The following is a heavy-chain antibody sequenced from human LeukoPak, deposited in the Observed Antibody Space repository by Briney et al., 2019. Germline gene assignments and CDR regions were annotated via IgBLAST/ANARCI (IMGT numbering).Heavy chain of an antibody. CDR3: ARGDWAPFDY. J-gene: IGHJ4*02. CDR1: GFTFSDYW. Sequence: PGGSLRLSCVASGFTFSDYWMNWVRQAPGKGLEWVANIDQDGSSKYYLDSVKGRFTISRDNAKNFLYLQINNLRAEDTAVYFCARGDWAPFDYWGQGSLLTVSS. CDR2: IDQDGSSK. V-gene: IGHV3-7*01. D-gene: IGHD2-21*02.